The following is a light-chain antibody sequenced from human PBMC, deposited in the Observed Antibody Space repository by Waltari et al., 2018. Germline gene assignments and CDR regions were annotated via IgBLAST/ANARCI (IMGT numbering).Light chain of an antibody. J-gene: IGKJ4*01. CDR3: QQGNDFPLT. V-gene: IGKV1-12*01. Sequence: DIQMTQSPSSVSASVGDRVIMTCRASQEISRWVDWYQQKPGQAPKFLIYDASTLQSGVPSRCSGSGSGTDFTLTISSLQPEDFATYYCQQGNDFPLTFGGGTKVEI. CDR2: DAS. CDR1: QEISRW.